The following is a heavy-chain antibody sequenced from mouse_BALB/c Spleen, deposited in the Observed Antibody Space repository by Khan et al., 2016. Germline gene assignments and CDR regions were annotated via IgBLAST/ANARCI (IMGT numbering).Heavy chain of an antibody. D-gene: IGHD2-4*01. J-gene: IGHJ2*01. CDR3: TRNYDYVLDY. CDR1: GLTFSSYA. V-gene: IGHV5-6-5*01. Sequence: EVELVESGGGLVKPGGSLKLSCAASGLTFSSYAMSWVRQTLEKRLEWVASITSGYNTYYPDSVKGRFTISRDNARNILYLQMSSLRSEDTAMYYCTRNYDYVLDYWGQGTTLTVSS. CDR2: ITSGYNT.